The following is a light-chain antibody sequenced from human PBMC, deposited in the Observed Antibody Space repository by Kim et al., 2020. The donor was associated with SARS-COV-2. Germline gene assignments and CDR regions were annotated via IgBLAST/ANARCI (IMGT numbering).Light chain of an antibody. CDR2: DVT. V-gene: IGLV2-11*01. J-gene: IGLJ3*02. CDR1: STNIGGYDY. Sequence: QSALAQPRSVSGSPGQSITISCAGTSTNIGGYDYVSWYQQHPGKVPKLMIYDVTRRPSGVPDRFSGSKSGSTASLTISWLQAEDEADYYCCSYAGTYTWVFGGGTQLTVL. CDR3: CSYAGTYTWV.